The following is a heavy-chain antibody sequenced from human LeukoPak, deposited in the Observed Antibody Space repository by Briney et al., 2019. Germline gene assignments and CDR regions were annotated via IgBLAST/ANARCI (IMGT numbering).Heavy chain of an antibody. J-gene: IGHJ4*02. CDR2: INPSGGST. CDR3: ARDGRAAAGRRYFDY. Sequence: GASVKVSCKASGYTLTSYYMHWVRQAPGQGLEWMGIINPSGGSTSYAQKFQGRVTMTRDTSTSTVYMELSSLRSEDTAVYYCARDGRAAAGRRYFDYWGQGTLVTVSS. CDR1: GYTLTSYY. V-gene: IGHV1-46*01. D-gene: IGHD6-13*01.